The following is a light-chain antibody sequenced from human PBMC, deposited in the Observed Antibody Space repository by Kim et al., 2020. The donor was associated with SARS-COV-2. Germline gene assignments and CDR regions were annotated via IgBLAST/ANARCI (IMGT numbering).Light chain of an antibody. CDR2: DDS. CDR1: SSDVGGYNY. V-gene: IGLV2-14*03. CDR3: SSYTSSSTLYV. Sequence: SITISSTGTSSDVGGYNYVSWYQQHPGKAPKLMIYDDSNRPSGVSTRFSGSKSGNTASLTISGLQAEDEADYYCSSYTSSSTLYVFGTGTKVTVL. J-gene: IGLJ1*01.